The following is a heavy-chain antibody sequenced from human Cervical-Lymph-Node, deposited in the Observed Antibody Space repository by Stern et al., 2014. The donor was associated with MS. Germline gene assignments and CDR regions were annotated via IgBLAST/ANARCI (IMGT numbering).Heavy chain of an antibody. J-gene: IGHJ4*02. V-gene: IGHV4-61*01. D-gene: IGHD3-22*01. CDR3: ARGYYDGSGYYYPPGE. CDR1: GGSVSGGSHY. CDR2: IYYTGST. Sequence: VQLLESGPGLVKPSETLSLTCIVSGGSVSGGSHYWSWIRQPPGKGLEWIGYIYYTGSTNQNPSLKSRVTISVDLSKNQFSLKLSSVTAADTAVYYCARGYYDGSGYYYPPGEWGQGTLVTVSS.